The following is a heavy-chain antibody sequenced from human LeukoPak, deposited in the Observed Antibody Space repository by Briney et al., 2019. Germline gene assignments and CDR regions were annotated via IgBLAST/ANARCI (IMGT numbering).Heavy chain of an antibody. J-gene: IGHJ4*02. CDR3: ARDYYGDYLFDY. V-gene: IGHV3-21*01. CDR1: GFTFTSYS. CDR2: ISSSSSSYI. Sequence: PGGSLRLSCAASGFTFTSYSMNWVRQAPGKGLEWVSSISSSSSSYIYYADSVKGRFTISRDNAKNSLYLQMNSLRAEDTAVYYCARDYYGDYLFDYWGQGTLVTVSS. D-gene: IGHD4-17*01.